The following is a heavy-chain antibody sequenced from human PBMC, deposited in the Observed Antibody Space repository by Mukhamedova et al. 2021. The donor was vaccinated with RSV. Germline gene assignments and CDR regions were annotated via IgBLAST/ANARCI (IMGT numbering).Heavy chain of an antibody. D-gene: IGHD3-22*01. Sequence: TISRDNSKNTLYLQMNGLRAEDTAMYYCARGDSDYYRLFDSWGQGILVTVSS. J-gene: IGHJ4*02. CDR3: ARGDSDYYRLFDS. V-gene: IGHV3-30*01.